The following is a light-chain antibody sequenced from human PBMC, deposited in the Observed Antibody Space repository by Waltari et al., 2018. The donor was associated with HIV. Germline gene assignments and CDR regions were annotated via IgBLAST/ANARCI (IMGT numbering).Light chain of an antibody. Sequence: QSVLTQPPSASGTPGPRVTISCSGSSSNIGNNHVFWYQQLPGTAPKLLVYRNDQRPSGVPDRFSGSKSGTSASLAISGLRSEDEADYYCATWDDTLSGYVFGTGTKVTVL. CDR2: RND. V-gene: IGLV1-47*01. CDR1: SSNIGNNH. CDR3: ATWDDTLSGYV. J-gene: IGLJ1*01.